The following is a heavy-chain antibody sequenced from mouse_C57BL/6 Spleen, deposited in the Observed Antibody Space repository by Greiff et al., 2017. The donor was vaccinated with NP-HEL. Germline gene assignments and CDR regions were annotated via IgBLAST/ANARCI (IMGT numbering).Heavy chain of an antibody. CDR2: ISDGGSYT. J-gene: IGHJ2*01. V-gene: IGHV5-4*01. CDR3: ARDADSSYYFDY. Sequence: DVHLVESGGGLVKPGGSLKLSCAASGFTFSSYAMSWVRQTPEKRLEWVATISDGGSYTYYPDNVKGRFTISRDNAKNNLYLQMSHLKSEDTAMYYCARDADSSYYFDYWGQGTTLTVSS. CDR1: GFTFSSYA.